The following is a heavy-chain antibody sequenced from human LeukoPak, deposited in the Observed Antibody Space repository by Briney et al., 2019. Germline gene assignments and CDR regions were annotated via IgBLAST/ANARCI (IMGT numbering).Heavy chain of an antibody. J-gene: IGHJ6*02. CDR3: ARDRWAEYGSGYYYGMDV. V-gene: IGHV1-18*01. D-gene: IGHD3-10*01. CDR2: ISAYNGNT. Sequence: ASVKVSCKASGYTFTSYGISWVRQAPGQGLEWMGWISAYNGNTNYAQKLQGRVTMTRDTSTSTVYMELSSLRSEDTAVYYCARDRWAEYGSGYYYGMDVWGQGTTVTVSS. CDR1: GYTFTSYG.